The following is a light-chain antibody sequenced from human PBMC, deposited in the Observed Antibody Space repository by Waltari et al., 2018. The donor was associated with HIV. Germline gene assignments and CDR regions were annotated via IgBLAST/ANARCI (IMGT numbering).Light chain of an antibody. CDR2: KNN. CDR1: NSNIGSNY. V-gene: IGLV1-47*01. CDR3: AAWDDRLNLV. Sequence: QSVLTQPPSASGTPGQRATISCFGSNSNIGSNYVYWYQQLPEMAPKLLIYKNNQRPSGVPDRFSGSKSGTSASLAISGLRSEDEADYYCAAWDDRLNLVFGGGTKLTVL. J-gene: IGLJ2*01.